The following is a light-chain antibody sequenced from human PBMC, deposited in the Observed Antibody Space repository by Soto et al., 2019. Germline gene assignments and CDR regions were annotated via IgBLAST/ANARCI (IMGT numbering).Light chain of an antibody. V-gene: IGKV3-11*01. CDR1: QSVSSY. Sequence: EIVLTLYPATLALSTGERATLSCRASQSVSSYLAWYQQKPGQAPRLLIYDASNRATGIPARFSGSGSGTDFTLTISSLEPEDFAVYYCQQRSNWPPTLTFGGGTKVDIK. CDR2: DAS. J-gene: IGKJ4*01. CDR3: QQRSNWPPTLT.